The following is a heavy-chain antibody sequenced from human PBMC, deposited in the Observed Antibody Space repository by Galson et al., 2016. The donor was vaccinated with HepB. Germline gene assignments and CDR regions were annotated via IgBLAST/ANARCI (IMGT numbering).Heavy chain of an antibody. V-gene: IGHV1-18*01. D-gene: IGHD3-10*01. CDR3: ARDYGSGSYYGMDV. CDR1: GGAFSNYG. J-gene: IGHJ6*02. Sequence: SVKVSCKASGGAFSNYGISWVRQAPGQGLEWMGWISVYNGNTNYAQKLQGRVTMTTDTSASTAYMELRSLRSDDTAVYYCARDYGSGSYYGMDVWGQGTTVTVS. CDR2: ISVYNGNT.